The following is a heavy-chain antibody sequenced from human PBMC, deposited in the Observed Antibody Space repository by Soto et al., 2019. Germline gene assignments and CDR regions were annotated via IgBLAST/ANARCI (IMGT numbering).Heavy chain of an antibody. J-gene: IGHJ4*02. CDR3: ARSGCSGARCYSYYFDY. V-gene: IGHV1-18*01. D-gene: IGHD2-15*01. Sequence: QVQLVQSGAEVKKPGASVKVSCKASGYTFTSYGISWVRQAPGQGLEWMGWISAYNGNTNYAQKLQGRVTMTTDTSTSTANMELRSLSSDDTAVYYCARSGCSGARCYSYYFDYWGQGTLVTVSS. CDR2: ISAYNGNT. CDR1: GYTFTSYG.